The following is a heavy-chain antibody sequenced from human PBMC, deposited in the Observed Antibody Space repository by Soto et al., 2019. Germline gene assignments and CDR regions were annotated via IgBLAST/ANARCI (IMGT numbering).Heavy chain of an antibody. CDR1: GGSISSSSYS. J-gene: IGHJ6*02. CDR2: IYYSGST. D-gene: IGHD2-2*01. CDR3: GRQPGHCGSTTCFGYYSVDV. Sequence: QLQLQESGPRLVKPSETLSLTCSVSGGSISSSSYSWGWIRQPPGKGLEWMGTIYYSGSTHYNPSLERRVAISADTPNNQLSLRLSSVTAADTAVYYCGRQPGHCGSTTCFGYYSVDVWGQGTTVTVS. V-gene: IGHV4-39*01.